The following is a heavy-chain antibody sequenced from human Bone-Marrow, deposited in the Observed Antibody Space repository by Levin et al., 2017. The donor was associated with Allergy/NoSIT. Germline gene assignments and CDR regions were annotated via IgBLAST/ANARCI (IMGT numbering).Heavy chain of an antibody. Sequence: SQTLSLTCTVSGASFSRSQWTWIRQSPGRALEWIGYIYSSGSTKYNPYLKSRVTMAADSSKNQFDLKLSSMTAADTAVYYCATGGDDCIDGFGIWGQGTMVTVSS. D-gene: IGHD2-21*02. CDR1: GASFSRSQ. V-gene: IGHV4-59*12. CDR2: IYSSGST. J-gene: IGHJ3*02. CDR3: ATGGDDCIDGFGI.